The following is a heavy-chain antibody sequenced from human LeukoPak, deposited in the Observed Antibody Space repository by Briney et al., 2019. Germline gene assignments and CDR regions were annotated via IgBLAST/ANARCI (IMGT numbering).Heavy chain of an antibody. D-gene: IGHD6-13*01. CDR2: TSGGGGST. J-gene: IGHJ5*02. CDR3: AKGKASSWLDWFDP. V-gene: IGHV3-23*01. Sequence: GGSLRLSCAASGFTFSTYAMTWVRQAPGRGLEWVSATSGGGGSTYYADSVKGRFTMSRDNSKNTVYLQMNSLRAEDTAVYFCAKGKASSWLDWFDPWGQGTLVTVSS. CDR1: GFTFSTYA.